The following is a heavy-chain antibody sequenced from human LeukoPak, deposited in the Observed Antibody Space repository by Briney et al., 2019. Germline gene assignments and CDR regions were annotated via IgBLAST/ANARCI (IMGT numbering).Heavy chain of an antibody. V-gene: IGHV5-51*01. CDR2: IYPGDSDT. CDR3: ALLWFGEFDTVDY. J-gene: IGHJ4*02. D-gene: IGHD3-10*01. CDR1: GYHFTSYS. Sequence: GESLQISCKGSGYHFTSYSIGWARQMPGKGLEWMGIIYPGDSDTRYNPSCQGQVTISADKSISTDYLQWSSLKASDTVMYYCALLWFGEFDTVDYWGQGTLVTVSS.